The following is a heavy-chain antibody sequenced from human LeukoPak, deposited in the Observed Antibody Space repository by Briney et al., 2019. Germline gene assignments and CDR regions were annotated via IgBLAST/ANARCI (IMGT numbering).Heavy chain of an antibody. CDR2: IYTSGST. CDR1: GGSISSGSYY. Sequence: PSETLSLTCTVSGGSISSGSYYWSWIRQPAGKGLEWIGRIYTSGSTNYNPSLKSRVTMSVDTSENQFSLKLSSVTAADTAVYYCAGQGQSGLSFFFSHGVWGKGTTVTISS. V-gene: IGHV4-61*02. CDR3: AGQGQSGLSFFFSHGV. J-gene: IGHJ6*04. D-gene: IGHD3-16*02.